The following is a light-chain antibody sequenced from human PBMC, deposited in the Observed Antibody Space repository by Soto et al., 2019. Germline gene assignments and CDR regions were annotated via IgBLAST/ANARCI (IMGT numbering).Light chain of an antibody. V-gene: IGLV2-8*01. CDR3: SSYTRSSTLII. Sequence: QSVLTQPPSASGTPGQPVTISCTGTSSDVGGYDYVSWYQQYPGKAPKLLIYEVSKRPSGVPDRFSGSKTGNTASLTVSGLQAHDYADYYCSSYTRSSTLIIFRSGTNVTVL. CDR1: SSDVGGYDY. J-gene: IGLJ1*01. CDR2: EVS.